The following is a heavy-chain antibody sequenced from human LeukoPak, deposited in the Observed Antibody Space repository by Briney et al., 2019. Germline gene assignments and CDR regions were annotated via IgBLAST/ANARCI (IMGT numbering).Heavy chain of an antibody. CDR3: ARMGGSGSCYLDY. CDR2: IYYSGST. D-gene: IGHD1-26*01. V-gene: IGHV4-59*08. J-gene: IGHJ4*02. CDR1: GGPISSYY. Sequence: SETLSLTCTVSGGPISSYYWSWIRQPPGKGLEWIGYIYYSGSTNYNPSLKSRVTISVDTSKNQFSLKLSSVTAADTAVYYCARMGGSGSCYLDYWGQGTLVTVSS.